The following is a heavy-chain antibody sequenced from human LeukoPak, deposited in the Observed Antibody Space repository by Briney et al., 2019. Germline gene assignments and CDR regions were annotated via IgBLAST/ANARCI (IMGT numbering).Heavy chain of an antibody. Sequence: SQTLSLTCTVSGGSISSGGYYWSWIRQHPGKGLEWIGYIYYSGSTYYNPSLKSRVTISVDTSKNQFSLKLSSVTAADTAVYYCARGGGGIAARPYDYWGQGTLVTVSS. CDR2: IYYSGST. J-gene: IGHJ4*02. D-gene: IGHD6-6*01. V-gene: IGHV4-31*03. CDR1: GGSISSGGYY. CDR3: ARGGGGIAARPYDY.